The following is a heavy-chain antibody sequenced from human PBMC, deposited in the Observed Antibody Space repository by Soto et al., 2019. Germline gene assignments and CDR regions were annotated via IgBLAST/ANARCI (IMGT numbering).Heavy chain of an antibody. CDR3: ERYKGGFTVATYLFDY. V-gene: IGHV2-70*04. CDR1: GFSLSSKGMR. J-gene: IGHJ4*02. CDR2: IDWDDDK. D-gene: IGHD3-16*01. Sequence: SGPTLVNPTQTLTLTCTFSGFSLSSKGMRVSWIRQPPGKALEWLARIDWDDDKFYSPSLRTRLAISKGTSKNQVVLTMTNVDPMETATYYCERYKGGFTVATYLFDYWGQGTLVTVSS.